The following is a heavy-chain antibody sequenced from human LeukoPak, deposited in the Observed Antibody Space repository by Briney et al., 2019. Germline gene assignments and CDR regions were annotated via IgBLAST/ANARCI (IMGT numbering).Heavy chain of an antibody. J-gene: IGHJ4*02. Sequence: ASVKVSCKASGFTFTTFAIQWVCQAPGQRLEWMGWINVGNGNTKYSQKLQGRVTITRDTSASTVYMELSSLSSEDTAVYYCAREHDTLTGMSFDYWGQGTLVTVSS. CDR3: AREHDTLTGMSFDY. CDR1: GFTFTTFA. CDR2: INVGNGNT. V-gene: IGHV1-3*01. D-gene: IGHD3-9*01.